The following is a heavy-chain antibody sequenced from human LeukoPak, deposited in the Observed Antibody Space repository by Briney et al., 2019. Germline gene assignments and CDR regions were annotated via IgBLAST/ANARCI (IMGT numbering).Heavy chain of an antibody. D-gene: IGHD1-26*01. V-gene: IGHV3-23*01. Sequence: PGGSLRLSCAASGFTFSSYAMSWVRQAPGKGLEWVSAISGSGGSTYYADSVKGRFTISRDNSKNTLYLQMNSLRAEDTAVYYCAKDHEQYSGSYNTAAFDIWGQGTMVTVSS. CDR1: GFTFSSYA. J-gene: IGHJ3*02. CDR2: ISGSGGST. CDR3: AKDHEQYSGSYNTAAFDI.